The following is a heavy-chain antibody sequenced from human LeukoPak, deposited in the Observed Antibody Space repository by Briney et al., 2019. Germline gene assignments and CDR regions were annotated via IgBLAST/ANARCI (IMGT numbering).Heavy chain of an antibody. CDR1: GGSISSGGYY. J-gene: IGHJ4*02. CDR3: ARNDIAAAGTGAADY. Sequence: PSQTLSLTCTVSGGSISSGGYYWSWIRQPPGKGLEWIGYIYHSGSTYYNPSLKSRVTISVDRSKNQFSLKLSSVAAADTAVYYCARNDIAAAGTGAADYWGQGTLVTVSS. CDR2: IYHSGST. D-gene: IGHD6-13*01. V-gene: IGHV4-30-2*01.